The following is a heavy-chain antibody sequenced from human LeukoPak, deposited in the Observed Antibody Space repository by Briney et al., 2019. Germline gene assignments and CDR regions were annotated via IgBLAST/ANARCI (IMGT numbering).Heavy chain of an antibody. V-gene: IGHV3-30*18. D-gene: IGHD2-15*01. CDR3: AKGSYCSGDRRYSWNSGMDV. CDR2: ISHDGSNK. Sequence: GRSLRLSCAASGFTFSSNGMHWFRQAPAKGLEWVAVISHDGSNKYCADSVKGRFTISRDNSKNTLYLQMNSLRAEDTAVYYCAKGSYCSGDRRYSWNSGMDVWGQGTTVTVSS. J-gene: IGHJ6*02. CDR1: GFTFSSNG.